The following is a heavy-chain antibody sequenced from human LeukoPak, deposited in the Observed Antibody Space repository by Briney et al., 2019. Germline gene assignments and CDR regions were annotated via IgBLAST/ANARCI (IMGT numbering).Heavy chain of an antibody. Sequence: GGSLRLSCAASGFTFSSYAMSWVRQAPGKGLEWVSHVSSAGYTTRYADSVKGRFTISRDNAKNTLYLQMNSLRAEDTAVYYCAREQGALDSWGQGTLVTVSS. CDR3: AREQGALDS. V-gene: IGHV3-74*01. CDR1: GFTFSSYA. CDR2: VSSAGYTT. J-gene: IGHJ4*02.